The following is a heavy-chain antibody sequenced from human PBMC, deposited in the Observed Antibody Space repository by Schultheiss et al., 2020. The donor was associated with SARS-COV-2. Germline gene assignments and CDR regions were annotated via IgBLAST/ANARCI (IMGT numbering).Heavy chain of an antibody. CDR2: IGTAGDT. CDR3: AKYYDSSGYAASYFDY. J-gene: IGHJ4*02. V-gene: IGHV3-13*01. D-gene: IGHD3-22*01. CDR1: GFTFSSYD. Sequence: GGSLRLSCAASGFTFSSYDMHWVRQATGKGLEWVSAIGTAGDTYYPGSVKGRFTISRDNSKNTLYLQMNSLRAEDTAVYYCAKYYDSSGYAASYFDYWGQGTLVTVSS.